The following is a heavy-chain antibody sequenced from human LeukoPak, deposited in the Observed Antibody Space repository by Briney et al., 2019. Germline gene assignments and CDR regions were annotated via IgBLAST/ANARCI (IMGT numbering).Heavy chain of an antibody. CDR1: GYTFIRYY. D-gene: IGHD3-22*01. CDR2: INPSGGST. V-gene: IGHV1-46*01. CDR3: ARRFYYYDSSGYPDAFDI. J-gene: IGHJ3*02. Sequence: ASVKVSCKASGYTFIRYYIHWMHWMRQAPGQGLEWMGVINPSGGSTTYAQKFQDRVTMTRDTSTSTVYMELSSLRSEDTAVYYCARRFYYYDSSGYPDAFDIWGQGTMVTVSS.